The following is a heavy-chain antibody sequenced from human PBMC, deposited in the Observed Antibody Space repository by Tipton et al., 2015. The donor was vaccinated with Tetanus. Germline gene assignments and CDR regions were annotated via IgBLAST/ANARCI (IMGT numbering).Heavy chain of an antibody. CDR3: AREAGYYGLNAFDI. D-gene: IGHD3-10*01. V-gene: IGHV4-39*02. Sequence: TLSLTCTVSGDSISSRNSYWGWIRQPPGKGLEWVGSIYYSGSTYYNPSLKSRVTISIDTSKNQFSLKLSSVTAADTAVYYCAREAGYYGLNAFDIWGQGTMVTVSS. CDR2: IYYSGST. J-gene: IGHJ3*02. CDR1: GDSISSRNSY.